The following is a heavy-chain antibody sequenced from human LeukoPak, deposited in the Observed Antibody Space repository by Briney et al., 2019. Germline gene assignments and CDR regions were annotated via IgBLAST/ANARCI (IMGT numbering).Heavy chain of an antibody. CDR1: GFTLSIYA. CDR2: INRSGGST. Sequence: GGSLRLSCAASGFTLSIYAMSWVRQAPGKGLEWVSAINRSGGSTYYADSVKGRFTISRDNSKNTLYLLMNSLRAEDTAVYYCAKDWEQQLVLEPTWFDPWGQGTLVTVSS. V-gene: IGHV3-23*01. CDR3: AKDWEQQLVLEPTWFDP. D-gene: IGHD6-13*01. J-gene: IGHJ5*02.